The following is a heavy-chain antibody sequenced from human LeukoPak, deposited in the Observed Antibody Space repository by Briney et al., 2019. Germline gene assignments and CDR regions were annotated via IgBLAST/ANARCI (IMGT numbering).Heavy chain of an antibody. CDR1: GGSISSGDYY. CDR3: ARVNYDSRDFDY. CDR2: IYYSGST. Sequence: SETLSLNCTVPGGSISSGDYYWSWIRQPPGRGLEWIVYIYYSGSTYYNPSLKSRITISVDTSKNQFSLKLSSVTAADTAVYYCARVNYDSRDFDYWGQGTLVTVSS. J-gene: IGHJ4*02. V-gene: IGHV4-30-4*01. D-gene: IGHD3-22*01.